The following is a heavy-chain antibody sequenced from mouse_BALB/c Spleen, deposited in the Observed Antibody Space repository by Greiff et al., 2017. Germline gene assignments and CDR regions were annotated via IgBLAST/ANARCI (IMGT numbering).Heavy chain of an antibody. CDR2: INPSNGGT. Sequence: VQLQQSGAELVKPGASVKLSCKASGYTFTSYYMYWVKQRPGQGLEWIGEINPSNGGTNFNEKFKSKATLTVDKSSSTAYMQLSSLTSEDSAVYYCTIRYGYDDDWYFDVWGAGTTVTVSS. V-gene: IGHV1S81*02. CDR3: TIRYGYDDDWYFDV. J-gene: IGHJ1*01. D-gene: IGHD2-2*01. CDR1: GYTFTSYY.